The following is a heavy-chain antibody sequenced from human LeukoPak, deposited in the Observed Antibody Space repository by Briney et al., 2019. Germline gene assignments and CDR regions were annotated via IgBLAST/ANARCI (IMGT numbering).Heavy chain of an antibody. J-gene: IGHJ4*02. V-gene: IGHV3-21*01. Sequence: GSLRLSCAASGFTFSNFAMTWVRQAPGKGLEWVSSIVGSSSTYYADSLKGRFTISRDNAKNSLYLQMNSLRAEDTAVYYCARIGAGSSRDYWGQGTLVTVSS. CDR2: IVGSSST. CDR3: ARIGAGSSRDY. D-gene: IGHD6-13*01. CDR1: GFTFSNFA.